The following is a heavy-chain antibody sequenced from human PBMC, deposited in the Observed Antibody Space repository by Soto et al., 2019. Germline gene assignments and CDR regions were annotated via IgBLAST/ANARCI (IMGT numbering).Heavy chain of an antibody. V-gene: IGHV1-46*01. CDR1: GYTFTSYY. J-gene: IGHJ6*02. CDR2: INPSGGST. Sequence: ASVKVSCKASGYTFTSYYMHWVRQAPGQGLEWMGIINPSGGSTSYAQKFQGRVTMTRDTSTSTVYMELSSLRSEDTAVYYCAREVVVVVAATGNNYYYYGMDVWGQGTTVTVSS. D-gene: IGHD2-15*01. CDR3: AREVVVVVAATGNNYYYYGMDV.